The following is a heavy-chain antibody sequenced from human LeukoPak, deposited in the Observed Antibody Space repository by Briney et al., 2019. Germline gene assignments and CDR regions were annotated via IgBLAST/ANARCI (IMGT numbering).Heavy chain of an antibody. CDR2: TDYRSKCYI. V-gene: IGHV6-1*01. CDR1: GDSFSSNSAA. CDR3: SRELPWGPSDY. J-gene: IGHJ4*02. Sequence: KPSRTLSLTCALSGDSFSSNSAAWNWIRQSPSRGLEWLGMTDYRSKCYIDYAVSVKSRITIDPDTSKNQLSLQVNPVTPEDTAVYFCSRELPWGPSDYWGPGTLVTVS. D-gene: IGHD7-27*01.